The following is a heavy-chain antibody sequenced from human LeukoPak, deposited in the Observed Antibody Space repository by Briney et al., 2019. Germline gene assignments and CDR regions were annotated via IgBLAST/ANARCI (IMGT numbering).Heavy chain of an antibody. CDR3: ATDRGWRTSGYYLYYFEY. CDR2: ITSSSTI. D-gene: IGHD3-3*01. CDR1: GFTFSNYN. J-gene: IGHJ4*02. Sequence: GGSLRLSCAASGFTFSNYNMNWVRQAPGKGLEWVSHITSSSTIYYADSVKGRFTISRDNAKNSLYLQMSSLRAEDTAVYYCATDRGWRTSGYYLYYFEYWGQGTLVTFSS. V-gene: IGHV3-48*01.